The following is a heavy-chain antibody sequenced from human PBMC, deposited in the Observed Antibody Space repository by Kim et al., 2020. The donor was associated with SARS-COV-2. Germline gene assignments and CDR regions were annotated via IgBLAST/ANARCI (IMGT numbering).Heavy chain of an antibody. CDR3: ARVYYYDSSGYYYSRSIDY. V-gene: IGHV3-21*01. CDR2: ISSSSSYI. CDR1: GFTFSSYS. D-gene: IGHD3-22*01. Sequence: GGSLRLSCAASGFTFSSYSMNWVRQAPGKGLEWVSSISSSSSYIYYAYSVKGRFTISRDNAKNSLYLQMNSLRAEDTAVYYCARVYYYDSSGYYYSRSIDYWGQGTLVTVSS. J-gene: IGHJ4*02.